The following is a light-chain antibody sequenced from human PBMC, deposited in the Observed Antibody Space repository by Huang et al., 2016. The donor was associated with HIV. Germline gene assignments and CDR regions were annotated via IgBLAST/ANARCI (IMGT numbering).Light chain of an antibody. CDR3: QQYYNWPPRYT. V-gene: IGKV3-15*01. Sequence: EIVMTQSPATLSVSPGERATLSCRAIQSVDSNLAWYQLKPDEAPRLVIYAASTRATGIPPRFSGRGSGTEFTLTITSLQSEDFAVYCCQQYYNWPPRYTFGQGTKLEIK. CDR2: AAS. CDR1: QSVDSN. J-gene: IGKJ2*01.